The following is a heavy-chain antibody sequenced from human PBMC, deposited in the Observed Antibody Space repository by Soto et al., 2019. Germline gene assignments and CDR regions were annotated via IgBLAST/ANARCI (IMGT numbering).Heavy chain of an antibody. D-gene: IGHD5-12*01. Sequence: QLVESGGGVVQPGGSLRLSCAASGFSVSNNYMKWVRQAPGKGLEWVSLIYSGGSTYYADSVKGRFTIYRDNSKNTLFLQMNSLRVEDKAVYYCARDRGYRWGQGTMVTVSS. CDR3: ARDRGYR. V-gene: IGHV3-66*01. J-gene: IGHJ3*01. CDR2: IYSGGST. CDR1: GFSVSNNY.